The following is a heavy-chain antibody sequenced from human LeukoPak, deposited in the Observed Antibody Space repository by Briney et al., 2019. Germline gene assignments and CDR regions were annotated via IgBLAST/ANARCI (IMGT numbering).Heavy chain of an antibody. D-gene: IGHD3-22*01. Sequence: GESLKISCKGSGYSFTSYWIGWVRQMPGKGLEWMGITYPGDSDTRYSPSFQGQVTISADKSISTAYLQWSSLKASDTAMYYCARPAPRYYYDSSGYFLDAFDIWGQGTMVTVSS. CDR3: ARPAPRYYYDSSGYFLDAFDI. CDR2: TYPGDSDT. V-gene: IGHV5-51*01. J-gene: IGHJ3*02. CDR1: GYSFTSYW.